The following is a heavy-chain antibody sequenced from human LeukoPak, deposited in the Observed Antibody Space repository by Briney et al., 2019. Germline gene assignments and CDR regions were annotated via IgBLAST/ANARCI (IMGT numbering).Heavy chain of an antibody. Sequence: ASVKVSCKASGYTFTSYYMHWVRQAPGQGLEWMGIINPSGGSTSYAQKFQGRVTMTRDTSTSTVYMELSSLRSEDTAVYYCARDDYYDSTPTLCPDYWGQGTLVTVSS. J-gene: IGHJ4*02. CDR1: GYTFTSYY. D-gene: IGHD3-22*01. V-gene: IGHV1-46*01. CDR2: INPSGGST. CDR3: ARDDYYDSTPTLCPDY.